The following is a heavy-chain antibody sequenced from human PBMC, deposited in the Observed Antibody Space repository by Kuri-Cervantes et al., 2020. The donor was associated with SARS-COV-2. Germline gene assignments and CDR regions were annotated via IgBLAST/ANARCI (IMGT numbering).Heavy chain of an antibody. D-gene: IGHD3-3*01. J-gene: IGHJ6*02. Sequence: ASVKVSCKASGYTFTSSDINWVRQATGQGLEWMGWMNPNSGNTGYAQKFQGRVTMTRNTSISTAYMELSSLRSEDTAAYYCARRGKTTIFGVSFHHYGMDVWGQGTTVTVSS. V-gene: IGHV1-8*01. CDR1: GYTFTSSD. CDR2: MNPNSGNT. CDR3: ARRGKTTIFGVSFHHYGMDV.